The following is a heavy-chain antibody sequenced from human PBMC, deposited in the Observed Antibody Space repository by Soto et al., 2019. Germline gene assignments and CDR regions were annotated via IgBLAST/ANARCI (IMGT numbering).Heavy chain of an antibody. Sequence: GASVKVSCKASGYTFTSYGISWVRQAPGQGLEWMGWISVYNGNTKYAQKLQGRVSMTTDTSTSTAYMELRSLRSDDSAVYYCARSGRPGYYYYIMDVWGQGTTVTAP. V-gene: IGHV1-18*01. CDR2: ISVYNGNT. D-gene: IGHD3-10*01. CDR3: ARSGRPGYYYYIMDV. J-gene: IGHJ6*02. CDR1: GYTFTSYG.